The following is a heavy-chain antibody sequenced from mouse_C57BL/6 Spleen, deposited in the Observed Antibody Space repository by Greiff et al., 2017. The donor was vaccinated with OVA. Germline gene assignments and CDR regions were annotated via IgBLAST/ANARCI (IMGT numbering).Heavy chain of an antibody. CDR3: ARSELGRGGFDY. V-gene: IGHV1-82*01. D-gene: IGHD4-1*01. CDR2: IYPGDGDT. Sequence: VQLKQSGPELVKPGASVKISCKASGYAFSSSWMNWVKQRPGKGLEWIGRIYPGDGDTNYNGKFKGKATLTADKSSSTAYMQLSSLTSEDSAVYFCARSELGRGGFDYWGQGTTLTVSS. J-gene: IGHJ2*01. CDR1: GYAFSSSW.